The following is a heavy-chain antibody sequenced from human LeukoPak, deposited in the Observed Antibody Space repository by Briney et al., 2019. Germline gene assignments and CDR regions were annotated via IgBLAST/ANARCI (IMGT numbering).Heavy chain of an antibody. J-gene: IGHJ4*02. V-gene: IGHV1-69*05. D-gene: IGHD3-22*01. CDR3: AMPRYGSRDGGVMIVNDY. Sequence: ASVKVSCKASGGTFSSYAISWVRQAPGQGLEWMGGIIPIFGTANYAQKFQGRVTITTDESTSTAYMELSSLRSEDTAVYYCAMPRYGSRDGGVMIVNDYWGQGTLVTVSS. CDR2: IIPIFGTA. CDR1: GGTFSSYA.